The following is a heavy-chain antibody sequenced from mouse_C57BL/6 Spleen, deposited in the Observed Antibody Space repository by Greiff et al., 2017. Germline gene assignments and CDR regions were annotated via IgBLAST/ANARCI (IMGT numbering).Heavy chain of an antibody. D-gene: IGHD1-1*01. J-gene: IGHJ4*01. CDR2: IHPSDSDT. V-gene: IGHV1-74*01. Sequence: QVQLQQPGAELVKPGASVKVSCKASGYTFTSYWMHWVKQRPGQGLEWIGRIHPSDSDTNYNQKFKGKATLTVDKSSSTAYMQLSSLTSEDSAVYYCAITPLNSGVAGDYAMDYWGQGTSVTVS. CDR3: AITPLNSGVAGDYAMDY. CDR1: GYTFTSYW.